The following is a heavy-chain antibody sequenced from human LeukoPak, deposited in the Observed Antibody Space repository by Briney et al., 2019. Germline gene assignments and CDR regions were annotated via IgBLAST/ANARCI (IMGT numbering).Heavy chain of an antibody. CDR1: GFTFGNYW. D-gene: IGHD6-19*01. Sequence: GGSLRLSCAASGFTFGNYWMHWVRQAPGKGLVWVSRISSDGSSISYADSVKGRFTISRDNAKNTLYLQMNSLRAEDTAVYYCATSGWLTNYFDYWGQGILVTVSS. CDR2: ISSDGSSI. J-gene: IGHJ4*02. V-gene: IGHV3-74*01. CDR3: ATSGWLTNYFDY.